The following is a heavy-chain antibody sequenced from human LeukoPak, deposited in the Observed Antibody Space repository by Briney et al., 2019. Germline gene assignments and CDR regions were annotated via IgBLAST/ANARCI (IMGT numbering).Heavy chain of an antibody. CDR1: GGSISSSSHY. Sequence: KSSETLSLTCTVSGGSISSSSHYWGWIRQPPGKGLEWIGSIYYSGSTYYRPSLKSRVTISVDMSKNQFSLKLNSVTAADTAVYYCARGWNYDVLAGYRPDAFDMWGQGTMVSVSS. D-gene: IGHD3-9*01. CDR2: IYYSGST. V-gene: IGHV4-39*01. CDR3: ARGWNYDVLAGYRPDAFDM. J-gene: IGHJ3*02.